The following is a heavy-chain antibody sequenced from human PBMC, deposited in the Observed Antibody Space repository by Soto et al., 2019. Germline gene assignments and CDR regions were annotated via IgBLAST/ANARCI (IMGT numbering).Heavy chain of an antibody. D-gene: IGHD3-22*01. Sequence: GGSLRLSCAASGFTFSSYAMSWVRQAPGKGLEWVSAISGSGGSTYYADSVKGRFTISRDNSKNTLYLQMNSLRAEDTAVYYCAKDGSNGRIAGWLLQYNWFDPWGQGTLVTVSS. J-gene: IGHJ5*02. CDR2: ISGSGGST. V-gene: IGHV3-23*01. CDR1: GFTFSSYA. CDR3: AKDGSNGRIAGWLLQYNWFDP.